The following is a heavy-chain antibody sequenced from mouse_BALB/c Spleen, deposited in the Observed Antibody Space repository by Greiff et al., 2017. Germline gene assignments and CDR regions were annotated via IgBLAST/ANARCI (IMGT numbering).Heavy chain of an antibody. Sequence: QVHVKQPGAELVKPGASVKLSCKASGYTFTSYWMHWVKQRPGQGLEWIGEINPSNGRTNYNEKFKSKATLTVDKSSSTAYMQLSSLTSEDSAVYYCASGYHWYFDVWGAGTTVTVSS. CDR1: GYTFTSYW. J-gene: IGHJ1*01. CDR3: ASGYHWYFDV. V-gene: IGHV1S81*02. CDR2: INPSNGRT. D-gene: IGHD2-2*01.